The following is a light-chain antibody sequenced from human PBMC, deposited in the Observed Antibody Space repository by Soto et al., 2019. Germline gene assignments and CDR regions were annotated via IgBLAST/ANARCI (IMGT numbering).Light chain of an antibody. CDR3: QQYNDWLLT. CDR1: QSVSSN. J-gene: IGKJ1*01. Sequence: EIVMTQSPVTLSVSPGERATLSCRASQSVSSNLAWYQQKPGQAPSLLIYGAFTRATGIPARFSGTGSGTEFTLTISSLQSEDFALYYCQQYNDWLLTFCHVSMVDI. V-gene: IGKV3-15*01. CDR2: GAF.